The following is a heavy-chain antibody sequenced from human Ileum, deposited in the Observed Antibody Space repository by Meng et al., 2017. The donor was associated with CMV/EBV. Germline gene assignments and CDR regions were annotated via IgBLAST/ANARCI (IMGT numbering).Heavy chain of an antibody. J-gene: IGHJ5*02. Sequence: SISSGDDYWSWIRQPPGKGLEWIGFTYYGGRTYYNPSLKSRVTMSIDTSKNQFSLRLSSVTAADTAVYYCARTEDCHSTRCYTGFDPWGQGTLVTVSS. CDR3: ARTEDCHSTRCYTGFDP. D-gene: IGHD2-2*01. CDR1: SISSGDDY. V-gene: IGHV4-30-4*08. CDR2: TYYGGRT.